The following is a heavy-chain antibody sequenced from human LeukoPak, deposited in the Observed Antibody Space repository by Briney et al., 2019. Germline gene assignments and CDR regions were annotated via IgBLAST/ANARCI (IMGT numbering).Heavy chain of an antibody. J-gene: IGHJ4*02. Sequence: PSETLSLTCTVSGVSIFSSYWNWVRQPPGKGLEWIGYVHYSGSTNYNPSLKSRVTISVDTSKSQFSLKLSSATAADTAVYYCATGRSIRYFDCWGQGTLLTVSS. CDR3: ATGRSIRYFDC. D-gene: IGHD3-9*01. CDR2: VHYSGST. CDR1: GVSIFSSY. V-gene: IGHV4-59*12.